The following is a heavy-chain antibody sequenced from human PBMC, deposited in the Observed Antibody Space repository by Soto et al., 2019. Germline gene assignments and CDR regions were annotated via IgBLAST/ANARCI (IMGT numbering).Heavy chain of an antibody. CDR2: IVPIFGTA. D-gene: IGHD3-16*02. V-gene: IGHV1-69*01. CDR1: GSTFSSYA. J-gene: IGHJ4*02. CDR3: ARVLFRGVIGYYFDY. Sequence: QVQLVQSGAEVKKPGSSVKVSCKASGSTFSSYAISWVRQAPGQGLEWMGGIVPIFGTANYAQKFQGRVTITADESTSTDYMELSSLRSEDTAVYYCARVLFRGVIGYYFDYWGQGTLVTVSS.